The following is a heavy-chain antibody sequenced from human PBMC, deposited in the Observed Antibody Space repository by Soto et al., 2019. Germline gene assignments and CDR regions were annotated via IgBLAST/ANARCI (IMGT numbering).Heavy chain of an antibody. CDR3: ARRQISPPTRGAAAARGGMDV. CDR1: GFTFTNYG. D-gene: IGHD6-13*01. Sequence: QVQLVESGGGVVQPGKSLRLSCAASGFTFTNYGMHWVRQAPGKGLEWVAVIWNDGSGYFYANSVEGRFTISRDNSKNTLYLQMSSLRAEDTAVYYCARRQISPPTRGAAAARGGMDVWGQGTTVTVSS. J-gene: IGHJ6*02. V-gene: IGHV3-33*01. CDR2: IWNDGSGY.